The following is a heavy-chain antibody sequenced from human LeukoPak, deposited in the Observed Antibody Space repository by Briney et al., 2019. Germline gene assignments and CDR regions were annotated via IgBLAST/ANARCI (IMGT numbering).Heavy chain of an antibody. CDR1: GFTFSRYP. D-gene: IGHD5-24*01. Sequence: GGSLRLSCAASGFTFSRYPVNWVRQAPGKGLEWVSYISSSGSTIYYADSVKGRFTISRDNAKNSLYLQMNSLRAEDTAVYYCARRGEILDYWGQGTLVTVSS. J-gene: IGHJ4*02. CDR2: ISSSGSTI. CDR3: ARRGEILDY. V-gene: IGHV3-48*04.